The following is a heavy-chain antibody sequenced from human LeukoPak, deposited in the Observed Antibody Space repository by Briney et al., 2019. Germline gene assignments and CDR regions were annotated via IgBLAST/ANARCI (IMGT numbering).Heavy chain of an antibody. D-gene: IGHD2-2*02. CDR3: AKDSANTYLPDY. J-gene: IGHJ4*02. CDR1: GFTFGDYT. V-gene: IGHV3-43*01. Sequence: GGSLRLSCAASGFTFGDYTMHWVRQTPGKGLEWVSLISWDGAGTYYADSVKGRFTISRDNSKNSLYLQMNSLRTDDTALYYCAKDSANTYLPDYWGQGTLVTVSS. CDR2: ISWDGAGT.